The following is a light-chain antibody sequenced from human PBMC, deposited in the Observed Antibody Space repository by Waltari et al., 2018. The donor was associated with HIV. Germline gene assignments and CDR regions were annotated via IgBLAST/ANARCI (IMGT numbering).Light chain of an antibody. J-gene: IGLJ3*02. CDR1: SSNIGAGSD. Sequence: QSVLTQPPSVSGAPGQRVPISCTGGSSNIGAGSDVHWYQQLPGTAPKLLIHDNINRPPGVPDRFSGSRTGTSASLDITGLQAEDEADYYCQSYDTRLSAWVFGGGTKLTVL. CDR3: QSYDTRLSAWV. CDR2: DNI. V-gene: IGLV1-40*01.